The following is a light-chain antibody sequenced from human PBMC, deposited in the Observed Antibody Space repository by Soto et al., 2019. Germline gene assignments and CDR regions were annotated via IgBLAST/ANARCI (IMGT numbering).Light chain of an antibody. Sequence: QSALTQPPSASGSPGQSVTISCTGTSSDIGGYNYIYWYQQQPGKAPKLMIYEVSKRPSGVPDRFSASKSGNTASLTVSGLQAEDEADYYCASYAVSSVVFGGGTKLTVL. CDR3: ASYAVSSVV. CDR1: SSDIGGYNY. V-gene: IGLV2-8*01. CDR2: EVS. J-gene: IGLJ2*01.